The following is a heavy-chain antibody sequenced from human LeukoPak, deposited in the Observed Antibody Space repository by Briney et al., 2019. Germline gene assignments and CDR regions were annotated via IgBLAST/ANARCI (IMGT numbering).Heavy chain of an antibody. CDR1: GFSFSSYG. D-gene: IGHD3-10*01. Sequence: PGRSLRLSCAASGFSFSSYGMHWVRQAPGKGLEWVAVTWYDGSNQYYADSVKGRFTISRDNSKNTLYLQMNLLRAEDTAVYYCAKEYYYGSGSYYTKPYFFDYWGQGTLVTVSS. CDR2: TWYDGSNQ. V-gene: IGHV3-33*06. J-gene: IGHJ4*02. CDR3: AKEYYYGSGSYYTKPYFFDY.